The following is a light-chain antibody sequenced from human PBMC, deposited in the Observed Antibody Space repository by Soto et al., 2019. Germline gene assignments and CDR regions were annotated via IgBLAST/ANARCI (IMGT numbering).Light chain of an antibody. CDR2: DAS. V-gene: IGKV3-11*01. CDR1: QSVRNY. J-gene: IGKJ4*01. Sequence: EIVLTQSPATLSLSPGERATLSCRASQSVRNYLAWYQQKPGQAPRLLIYDASNRATGIPARFSGSGSGTDFTLSISSLEPDDLAVYYCQQRSNLLTFGGGTKVDIK. CDR3: QQRSNLLT.